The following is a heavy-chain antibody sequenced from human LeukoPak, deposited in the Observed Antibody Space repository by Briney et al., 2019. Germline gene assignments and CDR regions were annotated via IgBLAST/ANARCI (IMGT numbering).Heavy chain of an antibody. CDR2: IYYSGYT. J-gene: IGHJ4*02. CDR1: GGSISSSNYY. D-gene: IGHD3-10*01. Sequence: SDTLSLTCTVSGGSISSSNYYWGWIRQPPAKGLEWIGSIYYSGYTYYNPSVESRVSISVDTSKNQFSLQLSPLTPAYTAVYYCAKHYMGSYDNRGLDYWGQGRLVT. V-gene: IGHV4-39*01. CDR3: AKHYMGSYDNRGLDY.